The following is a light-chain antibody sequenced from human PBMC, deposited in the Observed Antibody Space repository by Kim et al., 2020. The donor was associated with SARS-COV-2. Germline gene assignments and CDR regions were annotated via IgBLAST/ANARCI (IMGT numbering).Light chain of an antibody. CDR3: QQYNNWPSWT. V-gene: IGKV3-15*01. J-gene: IGKJ1*01. CDR1: QSVSSN. CDR2: GAS. Sequence: SPGKRATPSCRASQSVSSNLAWYQQKPGQAPRLLIYGASTRATGIPARFSGSGSGTEFTLTISSLQSEDFAVYYCQQYNNWPSWTFGQGTKVDIK.